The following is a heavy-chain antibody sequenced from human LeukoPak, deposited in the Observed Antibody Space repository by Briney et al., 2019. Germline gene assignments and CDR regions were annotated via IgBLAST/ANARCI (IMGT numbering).Heavy chain of an antibody. Sequence: SVKVSCKASGGTFSSCAISWVRQAPGQGLEWMGGIIPIFGTANYAQKFQGRVTITADESTSTAYMELSSLRSEDTAVYYCARDPPVHSGYYQRADDYWGQGTLVTVSS. V-gene: IGHV1-69*13. D-gene: IGHD3-22*01. CDR3: ARDPPVHSGYYQRADDY. J-gene: IGHJ4*02. CDR2: IIPIFGTA. CDR1: GGTFSSCA.